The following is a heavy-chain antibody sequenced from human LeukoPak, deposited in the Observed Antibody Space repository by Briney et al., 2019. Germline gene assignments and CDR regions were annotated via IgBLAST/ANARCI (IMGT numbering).Heavy chain of an antibody. Sequence: PSETLSLTCTVSGGSISSSSYSWGWIRQPPGQGLEWIGSIYYSGSTYYNPSLKSRVTISVDTSKNQFSLKLSSVTAADTAVYYCARRRGYSYGVDYWGQGTLVTVSS. CDR2: IYYSGST. V-gene: IGHV4-39*01. CDR1: GGSISSSSYS. D-gene: IGHD5-18*01. CDR3: ARRRGYSYGVDY. J-gene: IGHJ4*02.